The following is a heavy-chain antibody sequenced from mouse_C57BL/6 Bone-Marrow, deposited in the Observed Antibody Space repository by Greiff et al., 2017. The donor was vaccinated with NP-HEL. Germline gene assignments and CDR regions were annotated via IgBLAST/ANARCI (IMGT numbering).Heavy chain of an antibody. J-gene: IGHJ4*01. Sequence: DVQLQESGAELVRPGASVKLSCTASGFNFKDDYMHWVKQRPEQGLEWIGWIDPEIGDTDYASKFQGKATITADTSSNTAYLQLSRLTSEDTAVYYCTTGDDMDYWGQGTSVTVSS. CDR1: GFNFKDDY. CDR3: TTGDDMDY. CDR2: IDPEIGDT. V-gene: IGHV14-4*01.